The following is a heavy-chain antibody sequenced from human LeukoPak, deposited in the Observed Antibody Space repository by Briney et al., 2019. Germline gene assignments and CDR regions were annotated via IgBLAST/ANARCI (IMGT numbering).Heavy chain of an antibody. D-gene: IGHD3-22*01. V-gene: IGHV4-34*01. J-gene: IGHJ4*02. CDR1: GGSFSGYY. Sequence: SETLSLTCAVYGGSFSGYYWSWIRQPPGKGLEWIGEINHSGSTNYNPSLKSRVTISVDTSKNQFSLKLGSVTAADTAVYYCAGRPPPYYYDSSGYQGPIDYWGQGTLVTVSS. CDR3: AGRPPPYYYDSSGYQGPIDY. CDR2: INHSGST.